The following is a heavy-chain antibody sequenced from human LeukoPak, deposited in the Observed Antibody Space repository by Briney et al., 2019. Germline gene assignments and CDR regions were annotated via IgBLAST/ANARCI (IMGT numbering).Heavy chain of an antibody. D-gene: IGHD6-13*01. CDR2: INAGNGNR. CDR3: ARWVSSSRFIDY. J-gene: IGHJ4*02. Sequence: ASVKVSCKASGYTFTSYAIHWVRQAPGQRLEWMGWINAGNGNRKYSQKFQDRVTITRDTSATTAYMELNRLRSDDTAVYYCARWVSSSRFIDYWGQGTLDTVSS. CDR1: GYTFTSYA. V-gene: IGHV1-3*01.